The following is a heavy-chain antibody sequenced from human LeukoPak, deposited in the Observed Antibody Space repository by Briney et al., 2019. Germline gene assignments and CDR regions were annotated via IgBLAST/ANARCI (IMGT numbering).Heavy chain of an antibody. CDR3: AGEIAMHVH. V-gene: IGHV1-46*01. Sequence: GASVKVSCKASGYTFSNNDLHWVRQAPGQGLEWLGLINPSGGSTIYAQKFQDRVTMTRDTSTSSIYMELSSLRSDDSAVYYCAGEIAMHVHWGQGTLVTVSS. CDR1: GYTFSNND. CDR2: INPSGGST. D-gene: IGHD3-22*01. J-gene: IGHJ4*02.